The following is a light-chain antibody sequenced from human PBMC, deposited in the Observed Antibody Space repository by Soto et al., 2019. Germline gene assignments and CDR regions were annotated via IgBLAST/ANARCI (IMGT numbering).Light chain of an antibody. CDR3: QQYGSSFT. CDR2: GAS. Sequence: EIVLTQSPGTLSLSPGERATLSCRASQSISSRYLAWYQQKPGQAPRLLIYGASSRATGIPDRFSGSGSGTAFILTISRLEPEDFAVYYCQQYGSSFTFGPGTKVDIK. J-gene: IGKJ3*01. V-gene: IGKV3-20*01. CDR1: QSISSRY.